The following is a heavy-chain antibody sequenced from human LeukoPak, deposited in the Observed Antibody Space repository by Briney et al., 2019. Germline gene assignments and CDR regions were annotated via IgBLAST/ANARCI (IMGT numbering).Heavy chain of an antibody. CDR2: INAGNGNT. CDR3: ARDDYYYYGMDG. Sequence: ASVKVSCKASGYTFTSYAMHWVRQAPGQRLEWMGWINAGNGNTKYSQKFQGRVTITRDTSASTAYMELSSLRSEDTAVYYCARDDYYYYGMDGWGKGTTVTVSS. CDR1: GYTFTSYA. V-gene: IGHV1-3*01. J-gene: IGHJ6*04.